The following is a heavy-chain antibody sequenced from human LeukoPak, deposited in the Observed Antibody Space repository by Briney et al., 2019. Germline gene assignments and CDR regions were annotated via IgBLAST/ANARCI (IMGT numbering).Heavy chain of an antibody. J-gene: IGHJ5*02. D-gene: IGHD6-13*01. Sequence: SVKVSCKVSGGTFSSYAISWVRQAPGQGLEWMGGIIPIFGTANYAQKFQGRVTITTDESTSTAYMELSSLRSEDTAVYYCARAAAAGNYNWFDPWGQGTLVTVSS. CDR2: IIPIFGTA. V-gene: IGHV1-69*05. CDR1: GGTFSSYA. CDR3: ARAAAAGNYNWFDP.